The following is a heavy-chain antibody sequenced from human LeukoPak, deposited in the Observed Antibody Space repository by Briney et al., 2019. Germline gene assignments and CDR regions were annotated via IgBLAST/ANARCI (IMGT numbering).Heavy chain of an antibody. CDR1: GFTFSSYD. J-gene: IGHJ6*02. V-gene: IGHV3-13*01. Sequence: GGSLRLSCAASGFTFSSYDMHWVRQATGKGLEWVSAIGTAGDTYYPGSVKGRFTISRENAKNSLYLQMNSLRAEDTAVYYCARGGDGYSFGYVMDVWGQGTTVTVSS. D-gene: IGHD5-24*01. CDR3: ARGGDGYSFGYVMDV. CDR2: IGTAGDT.